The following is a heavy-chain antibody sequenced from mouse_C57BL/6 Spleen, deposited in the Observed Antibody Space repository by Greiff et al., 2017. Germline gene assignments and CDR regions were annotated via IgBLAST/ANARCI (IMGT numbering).Heavy chain of an antibody. CDR3: ARGAAWFAY. J-gene: IGHJ3*01. CDR2: LYYDGSST. Sequence: EVKLVESEGGLVQPGSSMKLSCTASGFTFSDYYMAWVRQVPEKGLEWVANLYYDGSSTYYLDSLKSRFIISRDNAKNILYLQMSSLKSEDTATDYCARGAAWFAYWGQGTLVTVSA. CDR1: GFTFSDYY. V-gene: IGHV5-16*01.